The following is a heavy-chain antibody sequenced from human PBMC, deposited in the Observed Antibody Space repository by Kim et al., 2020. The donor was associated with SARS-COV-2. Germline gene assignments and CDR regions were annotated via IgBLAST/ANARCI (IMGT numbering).Heavy chain of an antibody. V-gene: IGHV3-23*01. D-gene: IGHD2-2*03. Sequence: GGSLRLSCTTSGFTFTGYAMSWVRQAPGKGLEWVSSIDGSDGTTYYVDSVKGRFTISRDNSKNTLYLQTSTLRADDTAVYYCMKGGWGWIWDHWGQGTLV. CDR1: GFTFTGYA. CDR3: MKGGWGWIWDH. J-gene: IGHJ4*02. CDR2: IDGSDGTT.